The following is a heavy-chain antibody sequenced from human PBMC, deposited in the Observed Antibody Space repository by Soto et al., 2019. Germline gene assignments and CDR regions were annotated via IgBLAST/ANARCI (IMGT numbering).Heavy chain of an antibody. V-gene: IGHV4-31*03. CDR2: THYSGST. D-gene: IGHD5-18*01. J-gene: IGHJ4*02. CDR1: GGSISSGSYF. Sequence: QVQLQESGPGLVRPSQTLSVTCTVSGGSISSGSYFWTWIRQHPGKGLEWMGYTHYSGSTFYNPSLKSRLTISADTSKNQVSLTLKSVTAAATAVYYCARVDTSMVKYFDYWGQGILVAVSS. CDR3: ARVDTSMVKYFDY.